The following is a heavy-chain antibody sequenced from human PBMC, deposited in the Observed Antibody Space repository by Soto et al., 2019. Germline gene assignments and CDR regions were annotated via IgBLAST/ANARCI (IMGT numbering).Heavy chain of an antibody. CDR1: GGSISSSSYY. Sequence: QLQLQESGPGLVKPSETLSLTCTVSGGSISSSSYYWGWIRQPPGKGLEWIGSIYYSGSTYYNPSLKSRVTISVDTSKNQCSLKLSSVTAADTAVYYCARHPVRAVVVVAAKSDAFDIWGQGTMVTVSS. D-gene: IGHD2-15*01. V-gene: IGHV4-39*01. J-gene: IGHJ3*02. CDR3: ARHPVRAVVVVAAKSDAFDI. CDR2: IYYSGST.